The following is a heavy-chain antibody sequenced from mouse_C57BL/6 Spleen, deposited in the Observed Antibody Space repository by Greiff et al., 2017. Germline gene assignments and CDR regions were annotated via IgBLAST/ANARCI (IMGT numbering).Heavy chain of an antibody. V-gene: IGHV14-1*01. CDR2: IDPEDGDT. CDR1: GFNIKDYY. D-gene: IGHD3-2*02. Sequence: EVQLQQSGAELVRPGASVTLSCTASGFNIKDYYMHWVKQRPEQGLEWIGRIDPEDGDTEYAPKFQGKATMTADTSSNTAYLQLSSLTAEDTAVYYCTPGSSGYVLDYWGQGTTLTVSS. J-gene: IGHJ2*01. CDR3: TPGSSGYVLDY.